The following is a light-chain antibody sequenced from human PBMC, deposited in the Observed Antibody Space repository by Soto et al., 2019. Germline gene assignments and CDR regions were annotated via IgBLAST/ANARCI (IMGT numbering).Light chain of an antibody. J-gene: IGKJ1*01. CDR2: GAS. Sequence: EIVLTQSPGSLSLSPGQRATLSCRASQSVDSTFFAWYQKKPGQAPRLLIYGASKRDTGVPDRFSGSGSGTDFTVTISRLEPEDLAGYYCQHYMSSVTFGQGTKVEI. CDR3: QHYMSSVT. V-gene: IGKV3-20*01. CDR1: QSVDSTF.